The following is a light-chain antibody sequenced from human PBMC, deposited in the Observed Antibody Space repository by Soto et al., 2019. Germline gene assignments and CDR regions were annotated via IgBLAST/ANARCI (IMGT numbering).Light chain of an antibody. J-gene: IGLJ1*01. V-gene: IGLV2-11*01. CDR1: RNDVGGYNY. CDR3: VLYAGSYIFV. CDR2: DVT. Sequence: QSALTQPRSVSGSPGQSVTISCTGTRNDVGGYNYVSWYQQHPGKAPKLMIYDVTKRPSGVPDRCSASKSGSTASLTISGLQAEDEADYYGVLYAGSYIFVSGTGTKVTVL.